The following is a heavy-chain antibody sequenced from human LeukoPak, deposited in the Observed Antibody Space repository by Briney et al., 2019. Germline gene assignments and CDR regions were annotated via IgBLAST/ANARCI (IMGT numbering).Heavy chain of an antibody. D-gene: IGHD1-26*01. V-gene: IGHV3-74*03. CDR3: ARVVGSTKRAPFDF. CDR2: IKGDGTIT. Sequence: GGSLRLSCAASGFTFSTYWMHWVRQAPGKGLVWVSRIKGDGTITTYADSVRGRFTISRDNAKNTLYLQMNSLRAEDTAVYYCARVVGSTKRAPFDFWGQGMLVTVSS. J-gene: IGHJ4*02. CDR1: GFTFSTYW.